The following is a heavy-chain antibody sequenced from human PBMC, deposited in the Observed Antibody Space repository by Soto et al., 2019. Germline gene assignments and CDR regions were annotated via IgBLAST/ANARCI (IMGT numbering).Heavy chain of an antibody. V-gene: IGHV3-30*18. J-gene: IGHJ6*02. CDR3: AKDLRDFWSGYSHLYYYYGMDV. D-gene: IGHD3-3*01. Sequence: QVQLVESGGGVVQPGRSLRLSCAASGFTFSSYGMHWVRQAPGKGLEWVAVISYDGSNKYYADSVKGRFTISRDNSKNALYLQMNSLRAEDTAVYYCAKDLRDFWSGYSHLYYYYGMDVWGQGTTVTVSS. CDR2: ISYDGSNK. CDR1: GFTFSSYG.